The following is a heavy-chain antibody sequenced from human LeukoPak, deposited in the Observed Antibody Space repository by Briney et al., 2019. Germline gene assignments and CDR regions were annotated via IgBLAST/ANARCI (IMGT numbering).Heavy chain of an antibody. D-gene: IGHD3-10*01. CDR1: GGSVSTFY. CDR2: IYNSGST. CDR3: ARGRNYFDY. J-gene: IGHJ4*02. Sequence: SETLSLTCTVSGGSVSTFYWSWIRQLPGKGLEWIGDIYNSGSTNYSPSVKSRVTISADTSKNQFSLKLNSVTAADTAVYYCARGRNYFDYWGRGTLVTVSS. V-gene: IGHV4-59*02.